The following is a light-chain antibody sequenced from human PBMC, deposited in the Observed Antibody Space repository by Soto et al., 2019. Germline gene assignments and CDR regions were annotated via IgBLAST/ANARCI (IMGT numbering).Light chain of an antibody. CDR3: QSYDSRLSGFVV. CDR2: GNS. CDR1: SSNIGAGYD. V-gene: IGLV1-40*01. J-gene: IGLJ2*01. Sequence: QSVLTQPPSVSGAPGQRVTISCTGSSSNIGAGYDVHWYQQPPGKVPKLLIYGNSNRPSGVPDRFSGSKSGTSASLAITGLQAEDEAEYYCQSYDSRLSGFVVFGGGPKVTVL.